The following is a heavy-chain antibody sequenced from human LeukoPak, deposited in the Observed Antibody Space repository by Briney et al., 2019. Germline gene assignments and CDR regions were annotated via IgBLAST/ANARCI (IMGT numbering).Heavy chain of an antibody. CDR1: GGTFSSYA. J-gene: IGHJ3*02. D-gene: IGHD3-22*01. V-gene: IGHV1-69*13. CDR2: IIPIFGTA. Sequence: GASVKVSCKASGGTFSSYAISWVRQAPGQGLEWMGGIIPIFGTANYAQKFQGRVTITADESTSTAYMELSSLRSEDTAVYYCARPSSGYYYAFDIWGQGTMVTVSS. CDR3: ARPSSGYYYAFDI.